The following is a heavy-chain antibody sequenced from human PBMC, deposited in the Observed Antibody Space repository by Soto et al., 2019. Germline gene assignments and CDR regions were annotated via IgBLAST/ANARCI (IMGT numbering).Heavy chain of an antibody. CDR2: IYYSGST. CDR1: GGSISSYY. J-gene: IGHJ4*02. D-gene: IGHD3-10*01. V-gene: IGHV4-59*08. Sequence: PSETLSLTCTVSGGSISSYYWSWIRQPPGKGLEWIRYIYYSGSTNYNPSLKSRVTISVDTSKNQFSLNLSSVTAADTAVYYCARHRRVRGVPQFDYWGQGTLVTVSS. CDR3: ARHRRVRGVPQFDY.